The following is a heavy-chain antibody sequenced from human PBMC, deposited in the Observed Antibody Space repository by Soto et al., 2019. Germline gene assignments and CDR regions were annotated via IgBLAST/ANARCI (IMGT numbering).Heavy chain of an antibody. CDR1: GGSFSGYY. CDR3: ARGFRFCSGGSCYSGWFDP. CDR2: INHSGST. V-gene: IGHV4-34*01. J-gene: IGHJ5*02. D-gene: IGHD2-15*01. Sequence: QVQLQQWGAGLLKPSETLSLTCVVYGGSFSGYYWSWIRQPPGKGLEWIGEINHSGSTNYNPSLKSRVTISVDASKNQFSLKLSSVTAADTAVYYCARGFRFCSGGSCYSGWFDPWGQGALVTGAS.